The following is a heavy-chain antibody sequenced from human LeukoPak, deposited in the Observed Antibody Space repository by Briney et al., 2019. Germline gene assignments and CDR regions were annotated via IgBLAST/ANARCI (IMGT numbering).Heavy chain of an antibody. CDR2: IYYSKTP. V-gene: IGHV4-59*01. CDR3: AREDPQTTVPEGMDV. Sequence: SETLSLTCTVSGGSISRYYWSWSRQSPGKGQGWDGYIYYSKTPNHNPSLKSRVNISVDTSRNQFSLQLRSVTAADTAVYYCAREDPQTTVPEGMDVWGQGTTVIVSS. CDR1: GGSISRYY. D-gene: IGHD4-17*01. J-gene: IGHJ6*02.